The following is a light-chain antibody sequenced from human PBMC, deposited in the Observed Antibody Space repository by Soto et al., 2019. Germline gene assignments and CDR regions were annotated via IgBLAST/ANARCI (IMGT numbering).Light chain of an antibody. CDR2: GAS. J-gene: IGKJ1*01. Sequence: DIVMTQSPDSLAVSLGERATINCKSSQSIFYISNNKNYLAWYQQKPGQAPRLLIYGASNRATGIPDRFSGSGSGTDFTLTISRLEPEDFAVYYCQQYGSSGTFGQGTKVDI. CDR1: QSIFYISNNKNY. CDR3: QQYGSSGT. V-gene: IGKV4-1*01.